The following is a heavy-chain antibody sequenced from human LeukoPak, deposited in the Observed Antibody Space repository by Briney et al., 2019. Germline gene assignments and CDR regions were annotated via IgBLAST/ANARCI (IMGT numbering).Heavy chain of an antibody. CDR2: VDHTGST. J-gene: IGHJ5*02. CDR3: ARGRLWSRFDP. D-gene: IGHD5-18*01. Sequence: SETLSLTCSVSDDSITMYYWTWIRQPPGKGLEWIGYVDHTGSTNFNPSLNGRVSISRDTTKNLFSLRLRSVTAADTAVYYCARGRLWSRFDPWGQGTLVTVSS. V-gene: IGHV4-59*12. CDR1: DDSITMYY.